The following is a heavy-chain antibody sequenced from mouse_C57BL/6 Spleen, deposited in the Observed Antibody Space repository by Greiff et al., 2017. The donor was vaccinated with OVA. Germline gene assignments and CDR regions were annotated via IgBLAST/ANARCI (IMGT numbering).Heavy chain of an antibody. J-gene: IGHJ1*03. CDR3: ARAGVGGPWYFDV. CDR1: GYTFTDYN. V-gene: IGHV1-22*01. Sequence: VQLQQSGPELVKPGASVKMSCKASGYTFTDYNMHWVKQSHGKSLEWIGYINPNNGGTSYNQKFKGKATLTVNKSSSTAYMELRSLTSEDSAVYYCARAGVGGPWYFDVWGTGTTVTVSS. D-gene: IGHD1-1*02. CDR2: INPNNGGT.